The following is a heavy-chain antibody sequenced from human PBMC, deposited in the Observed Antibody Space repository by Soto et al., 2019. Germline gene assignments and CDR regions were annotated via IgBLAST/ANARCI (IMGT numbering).Heavy chain of an antibody. CDR1: GFTFSSYA. V-gene: IGHV3-30-3*01. CDR3: AKDALGATPNLDD. J-gene: IGHJ4*02. D-gene: IGHD1-26*01. CDR2: ISYDGSNK. Sequence: GGSLRLSCAASGFTFSSYAMHWVRQAPGKGLEWVAVISYDGSNKYYADSVKGRFTISRDNSKNTLYLQMNSLRSEDTAVDYCAKDALGATPNLDDWGQGTLVTVSS.